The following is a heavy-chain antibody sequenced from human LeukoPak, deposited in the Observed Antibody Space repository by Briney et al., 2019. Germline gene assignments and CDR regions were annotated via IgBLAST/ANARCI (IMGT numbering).Heavy chain of an antibody. Sequence: ASVKVSCKASGYTFTSYDINWVRQATGQGLEWMGWVNPNSGNTGYAQKFQGRVTMTRNTSISTAYMELSSLRSEDTAVYYCARGRGSSGWGRGYYYYMDVWGKGTTVTISS. D-gene: IGHD6-19*01. J-gene: IGHJ6*03. CDR3: ARGRGSSGWGRGYYYYMDV. CDR2: VNPNSGNT. CDR1: GYTFTSYD. V-gene: IGHV1-8*01.